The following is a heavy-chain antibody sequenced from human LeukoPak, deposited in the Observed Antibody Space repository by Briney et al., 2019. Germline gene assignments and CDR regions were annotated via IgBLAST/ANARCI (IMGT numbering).Heavy chain of an antibody. Sequence: SETLSLTCAVSGGSISSGGYSWSWIRQPPGKGLEWIGYIYHSGSTYYNPSLKSRVTISVDRSKNQFSLKLSSVTAADTAVYYCARGNIAVAGLFDYWGQGTLVTVSS. J-gene: IGHJ4*02. CDR3: ARGNIAVAGLFDY. V-gene: IGHV4-30-2*01. D-gene: IGHD6-19*01. CDR2: IYHSGST. CDR1: GGSISSGGYS.